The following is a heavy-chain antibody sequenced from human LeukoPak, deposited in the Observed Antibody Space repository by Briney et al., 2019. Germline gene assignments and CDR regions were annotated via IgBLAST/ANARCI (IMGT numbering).Heavy chain of an antibody. D-gene: IGHD3-22*01. J-gene: IGHJ4*02. V-gene: IGHV5-51*01. CDR3: ARHADYVVVVTPPDY. CDR2: IYPGDSDT. Sequence: GESLKISCKGSGYSFTSYWIGWMRQMPGKGLEWMGIIYPGDSDTGYSPSFQGQVTISADKSISTAYLQWSSLKASDTAMYYCARHADYVVVVTPPDYWGQGTLVTVSS. CDR1: GYSFTSYW.